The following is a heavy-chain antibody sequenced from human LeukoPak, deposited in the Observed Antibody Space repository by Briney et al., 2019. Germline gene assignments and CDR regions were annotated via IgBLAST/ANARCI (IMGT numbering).Heavy chain of an antibody. CDR2: INWNGGST. D-gene: IGHD6-19*01. CDR3: TRGAGTGWRFDS. V-gene: IGHV3-20*04. Sequence: GGSLRLSCAASGFTFSSYSMNWVRQAPGKGLEWVPGINWNGGSTGYADSVKGRFTISRDNAKNSLYLQMNSLKADDTAVYYCTRGAGTGWRFDSWGQGTLVTVSS. CDR1: GFTFSSYS. J-gene: IGHJ4*02.